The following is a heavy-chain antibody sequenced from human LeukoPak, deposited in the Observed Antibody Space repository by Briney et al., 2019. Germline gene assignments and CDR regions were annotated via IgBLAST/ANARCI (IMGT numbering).Heavy chain of an antibody. CDR1: GYTFTSYG. Sequence: ASVTVSCKASGYTFTSYGISWVRQAPGQGLEWMGWISAYNGNTNYAQKLQGRVTMTTDTSTSTAYMELRSLSSDDTAVYYCARGPEYYYGSGSYDYYGMDVWGQGTTVTVSS. J-gene: IGHJ6*02. CDR3: ARGPEYYYGSGSYDYYGMDV. D-gene: IGHD3-10*01. CDR2: ISAYNGNT. V-gene: IGHV1-18*01.